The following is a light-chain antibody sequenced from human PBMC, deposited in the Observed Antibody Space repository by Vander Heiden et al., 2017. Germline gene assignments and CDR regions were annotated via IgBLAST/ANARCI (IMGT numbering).Light chain of an antibody. V-gene: IGLV2-23*02. CDR3: CSYAGSSTFV. CDR1: SRDVGSYNP. CDR2: EVS. Sequence: QSALSQPASLSGSPGQSRPLPPSGTSRDVGSYNPVSWYQQHTGKPPKLMIDEVSKRPSGVSNRFSDSKSGNTASLTISGRQAEDEAEYYSCSYAGSSTFVFGTGTKVTVL. J-gene: IGLJ1*01.